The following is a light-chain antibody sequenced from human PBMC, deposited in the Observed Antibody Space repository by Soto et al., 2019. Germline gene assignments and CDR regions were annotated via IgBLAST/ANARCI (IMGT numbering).Light chain of an antibody. V-gene: IGKV3-20*01. CDR2: GAS. J-gene: IGKJ1*01. CDR3: QQYDSSPSWP. CDR1: QSVSY. Sequence: EIVLTQSPGTLSLSPGERATLSCRASQSVSYLGWYQQKPGQAPRLLIYGASSRATGIPDRFSGSGSGTDFNLTISRLEPEDFAVYYCQQYDSSPSWPFGQGTKVEIK.